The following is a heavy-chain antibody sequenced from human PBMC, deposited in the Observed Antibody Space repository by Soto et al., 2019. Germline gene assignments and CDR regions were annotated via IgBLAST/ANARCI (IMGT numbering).Heavy chain of an antibody. J-gene: IGHJ4*02. CDR2: INPNNGGT. CDR3: AREHCSSTSCYIDY. V-gene: IGHV1-2*02. CDR1: GYTFTGYY. Sequence: ASVKVSCKASGYTFTGYYMHWVRQAPGQGLEWMGWINPNNGGTNYAQKFQGGVTMTRDTPISTAYMELSRLRSDDTALYYCAREHCSSTSCYIDYWGQGTLVTVSS. D-gene: IGHD2-2*02.